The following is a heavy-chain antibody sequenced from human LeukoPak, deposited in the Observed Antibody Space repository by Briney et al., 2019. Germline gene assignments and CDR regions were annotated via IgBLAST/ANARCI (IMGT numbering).Heavy chain of an antibody. Sequence: ASVKVSCKASGYTFTGYYMHWVRQAPGQGLEWMGWINPNSGGTNYAQEFQGRVTMTKDTSISTAYMELRRLRSDDTAVYYCARDLGILDLVGATNTYWGQGTLVTVSS. CDR2: INPNSGGT. D-gene: IGHD1-26*01. V-gene: IGHV1-2*02. J-gene: IGHJ4*02. CDR1: GYTFTGYY. CDR3: ARDLGILDLVGATNTY.